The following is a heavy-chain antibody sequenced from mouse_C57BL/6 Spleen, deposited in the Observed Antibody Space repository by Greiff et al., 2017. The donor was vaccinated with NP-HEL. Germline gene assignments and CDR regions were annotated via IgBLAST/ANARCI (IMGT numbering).Heavy chain of an antibody. J-gene: IGHJ2*01. CDR3: AKHGSSLGYFDY. Sequence: QVHVKQSGAELVRPGASVKLSCKASGYTFTDYYINWVKQRPGQGLEWIARIYPGSGNTYYNEKFKGKATLTAEKSSSTAYMQLSSLTSEDSAVYFCAKHGSSLGYFDYWGQGTTLTVSS. D-gene: IGHD1-1*01. V-gene: IGHV1-76*01. CDR1: GYTFTDYY. CDR2: IYPGSGNT.